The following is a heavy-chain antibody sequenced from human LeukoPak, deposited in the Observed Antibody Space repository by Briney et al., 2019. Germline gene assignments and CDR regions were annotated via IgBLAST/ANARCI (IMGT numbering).Heavy chain of an antibody. Sequence: GGSLRLSCAASGFSLSRYDMHWVRQAPGKGLEWVAFIQHDGHDYYYADSVGGRFTISRDNSKNTLYLQMNSLRPEDTAVYYCARDRPIIVVADAFDIWGQGTMVTVSS. CDR3: ARDRPIIVVADAFDI. CDR1: GFSLSRYD. CDR2: IQHDGHDY. V-gene: IGHV3-30*02. J-gene: IGHJ3*02. D-gene: IGHD3-22*01.